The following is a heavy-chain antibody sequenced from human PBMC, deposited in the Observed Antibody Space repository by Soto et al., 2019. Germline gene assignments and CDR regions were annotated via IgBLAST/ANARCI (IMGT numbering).Heavy chain of an antibody. CDR1: GGSFSGYY. D-gene: IGHD1-26*01. J-gene: IGHJ4*02. CDR2: INHSGST. Sequence: QVQLQQWGAGLLKPSETLSLTCAVYGGSFSGYYWSWIRQPPGKGLEWIGEINHSGSTNYNPSLNSRVTISVDTSKNQFSLKLSSVTAADTAVYYCAITQVGAPASEFDYWGQGTLVTVSS. V-gene: IGHV4-34*01. CDR3: AITQVGAPASEFDY.